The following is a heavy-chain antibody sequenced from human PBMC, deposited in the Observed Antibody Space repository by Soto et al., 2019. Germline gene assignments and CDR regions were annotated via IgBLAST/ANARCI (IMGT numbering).Heavy chain of an antibody. D-gene: IGHD4-4*01. V-gene: IGHV3-48*01. CDR3: VKDWGMATVTAYFDY. CDR1: GFTFSSYG. J-gene: IGHJ4*02. CDR2: ISKTGTTT. Sequence: GGSLRLSCVASGFTFSSYGMNWVRQGPGKGLEWLSSISKTGTTTYYADSVKGRFTISRDNAKNSLYLQMSSLRADDTAVYYCVKDWGMATVTAYFDYWGQGTLVTVSS.